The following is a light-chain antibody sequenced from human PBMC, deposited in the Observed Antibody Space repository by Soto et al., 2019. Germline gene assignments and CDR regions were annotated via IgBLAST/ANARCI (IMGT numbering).Light chain of an antibody. CDR1: SSNIGAGYG. Sequence: QLVLTQPPSVSGAPGQRVTISCTGSSSNIGAGYGVHWYQHLPGTAPKLLIYGNNNRPSGVPDRFSASKSGPSASLAITGLQADDEADYYCQSYDSSLSAPYVFGTGTKVTVL. V-gene: IGLV1-40*01. CDR2: GNN. CDR3: QSYDSSLSAPYV. J-gene: IGLJ1*01.